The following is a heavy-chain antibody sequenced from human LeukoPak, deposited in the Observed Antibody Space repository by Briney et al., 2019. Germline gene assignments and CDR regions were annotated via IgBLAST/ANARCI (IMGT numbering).Heavy chain of an antibody. J-gene: IGHJ6*02. CDR1: GYTFTSYG. Sequence: GASVKVSCKASGYTFTSYGISWVRQAPGQGLEWMGWISAYNGNTNYAQKLQGRVTMTTDTSTSTAYMELRSLRSDDTAVYYCARDLGGVYYYGMGVWGQGTTVTVSS. V-gene: IGHV1-18*01. D-gene: IGHD2-15*01. CDR3: ARDLGGVYYYGMGV. CDR2: ISAYNGNT.